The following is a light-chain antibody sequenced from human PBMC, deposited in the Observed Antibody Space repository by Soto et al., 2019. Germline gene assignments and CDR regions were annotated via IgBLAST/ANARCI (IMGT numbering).Light chain of an antibody. J-gene: IGKJ3*01. Sequence: EIVMTQSPATLSVSPGERATLSCRASQSVSSNLAWYQQKPGQAPRLLIYGASTRATGIPARFSGSGSGTESTLTISSLQSGDVAVYYCQQYNNWPFTFGPGTKVDIK. V-gene: IGKV3-15*01. CDR1: QSVSSN. CDR2: GAS. CDR3: QQYNNWPFT.